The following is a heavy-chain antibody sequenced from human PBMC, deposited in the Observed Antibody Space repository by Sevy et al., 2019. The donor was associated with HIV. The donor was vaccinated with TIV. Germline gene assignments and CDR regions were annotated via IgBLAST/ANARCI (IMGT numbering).Heavy chain of an antibody. D-gene: IGHD5-12*01. CDR1: YGPISAYY. CDR2: IHYSGST. Sequence: SETLSLTCSVSYGPISAYYWNWIRQSPGKGLEWIGYIHYSGSTNYNPSFKSRVTMSLDTSKNQFSLQSNSVTAGDTDLYYCARAPPVRSGDDSLNWFDPWGRGTLVTVSS. V-gene: IGHV4-59*01. J-gene: IGHJ5*02. CDR3: ARAPPVRSGDDSLNWFDP.